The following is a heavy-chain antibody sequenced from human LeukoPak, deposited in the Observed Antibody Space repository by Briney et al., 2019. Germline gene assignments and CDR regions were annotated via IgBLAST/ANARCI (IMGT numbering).Heavy chain of an antibody. CDR1: GYTFTGYY. J-gene: IGHJ4*02. V-gene: IGHV1-2*02. CDR3: ARAHYSSSWYVDY. Sequence: ASVKVSCKASGYTFTGYYMHWVRQAPGQGLEWMGWINPNSGGTNYAQKFQGRVTMTRDTSISTAYMELSRLRSDDTAVYYCARAHYSSSWYVDYWGQGTLVTVSS. CDR2: INPNSGGT. D-gene: IGHD6-13*01.